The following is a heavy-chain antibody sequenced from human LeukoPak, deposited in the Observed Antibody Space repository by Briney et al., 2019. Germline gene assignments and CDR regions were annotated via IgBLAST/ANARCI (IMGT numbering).Heavy chain of an antibody. D-gene: IGHD2-2*01. CDR2: ISSSSSYI. V-gene: IGHV3-21*01. Sequence: GGSLRLSCAASAFTFSSYTMNRGRQAAGKGLEWVSAISSSSSYIYYADSVKGRVTISSDNAKNSLYLQMNSLRAEDTAVYYCARHGKIVVVPATTDAFDIWGQGTMVTVSS. CDR3: ARHGKIVVVPATTDAFDI. CDR1: AFTFSSYT. J-gene: IGHJ3*02.